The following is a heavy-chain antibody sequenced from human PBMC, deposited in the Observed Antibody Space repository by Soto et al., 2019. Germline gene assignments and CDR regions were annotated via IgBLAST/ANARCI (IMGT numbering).Heavy chain of an antibody. CDR2: IYYSGST. Sequence: QVQLQESGPGLVKPSQTLSLTCTVSGGSISSGGYYWSWIRQHPGKGLEWIGYIYYSGSTYYNPSLKSRVTISVDTSKNQFSLQLSSVTAADTAVYYCSRGPGYCSSTSCLNYYYYGMDVWGQGTTVTVSS. V-gene: IGHV4-31*03. J-gene: IGHJ6*02. CDR1: GGSISSGGYY. D-gene: IGHD2-2*01. CDR3: SRGPGYCSSTSCLNYYYYGMDV.